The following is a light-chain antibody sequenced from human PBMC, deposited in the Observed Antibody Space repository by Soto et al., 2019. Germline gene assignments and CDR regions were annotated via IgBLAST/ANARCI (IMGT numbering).Light chain of an antibody. CDR3: QQYNDFSWT. CDR2: EAT. J-gene: IGKJ1*01. V-gene: IGKV1-5*03. Sequence: IQMTQSPSTLSASVGDRVAITCRASQTITNWLAWYQQKPGKAPKLLIYEATTLEDGVPSRFSGSGSGTEFTLTISSLQPDDFATYYCQQYNDFSWTFGQGTKVDIK. CDR1: QTITNW.